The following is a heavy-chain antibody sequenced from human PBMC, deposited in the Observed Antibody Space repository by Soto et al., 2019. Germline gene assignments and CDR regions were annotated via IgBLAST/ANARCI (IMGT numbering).Heavy chain of an antibody. CDR1: GFTFSSYA. D-gene: IGHD2-15*01. V-gene: IGHV3-23*01. Sequence: EVQLLESGGGLVQPGGSLRLSCAASGFTFSSYAMSWVRQAPGKGLEWVSAISGSGGSTYYADSVKGRFTISRDNAKNTLYLQMNSLRAEHTAVYYCAKDALYCSGGSCYPAGYFDYWGPGTVVTVSS. CDR3: AKDALYCSGGSCYPAGYFDY. CDR2: ISGSGGST. J-gene: IGHJ4*02.